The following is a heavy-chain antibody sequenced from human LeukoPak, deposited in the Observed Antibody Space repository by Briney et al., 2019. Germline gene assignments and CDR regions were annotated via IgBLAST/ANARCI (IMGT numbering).Heavy chain of an antibody. V-gene: IGHV4-59*02. CDR1: GGSVSTYY. D-gene: IGHD3-10*01. J-gene: IGHJ4*02. CDR2: IYYSGST. CDR3: ARDRSGTYYDH. Sequence: SETLSLTCTVSGGSVSTYYWSWIRQPPGKGLEWIGCIYYSGSTNYNPSLKSRVTISVATSKNQFSLKLSSVTAADTAVYYCARDRSGTYYDHWGQGTLVTVSS.